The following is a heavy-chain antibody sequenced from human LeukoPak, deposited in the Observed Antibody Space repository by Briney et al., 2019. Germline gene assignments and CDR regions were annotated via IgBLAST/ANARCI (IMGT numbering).Heavy chain of an antibody. CDR2: MNPNNGNT. D-gene: IGHD3-10*01. CDR1: GLTFTRYD. Sequence: VASVRVSCKASGLTFTRYDINWGRQASGQGLEWIGWMNPNNGNTGYAQKFQGRVTITRDTSISTAYMQLRGLRSEDTAVYYCVRDGEGVAISVNYWFDPWGQGTLVTVSS. CDR3: VRDGEGVAISVNYWFDP. J-gene: IGHJ5*02. V-gene: IGHV1-8*03.